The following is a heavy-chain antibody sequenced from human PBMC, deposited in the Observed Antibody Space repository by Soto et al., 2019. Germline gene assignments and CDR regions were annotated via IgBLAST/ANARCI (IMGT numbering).Heavy chain of an antibody. V-gene: IGHV1-69*13. CDR2: IIPIFGTA. D-gene: IGHD3-10*01. J-gene: IGHJ6*02. CDR1: GGTFSSYA. Sequence: VSSVKVSCKASGGTFSSYAIRWVRQAPGQGLEWMGGIIPIFGTANYAQKFQGRVTITADESTSTAYMELSSLRSEDTAVYDCAGGAGSMDVWGQGTTVTVSS. CDR3: AGGAGSMDV.